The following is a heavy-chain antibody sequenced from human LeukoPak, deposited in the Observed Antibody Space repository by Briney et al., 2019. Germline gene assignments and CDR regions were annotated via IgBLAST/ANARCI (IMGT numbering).Heavy chain of an antibody. CDR2: INTNTGNP. Sequence: ASVKVSCKASGYTFTSYAMNWVRQAPGQGLEWMGWINTNTGNPTYAQGFTGRFVFSLDASVSTAYLQISSLKAEDTAVYYCARGARSIAAAGTPFDYWGQGTLVTVSS. CDR1: GYTFTSYA. D-gene: IGHD6-13*01. V-gene: IGHV7-4-1*02. CDR3: ARGARSIAAAGTPFDY. J-gene: IGHJ4*02.